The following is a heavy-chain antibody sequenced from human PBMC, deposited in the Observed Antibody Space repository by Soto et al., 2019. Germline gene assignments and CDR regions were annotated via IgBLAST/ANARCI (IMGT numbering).Heavy chain of an antibody. D-gene: IGHD1-26*01. V-gene: IGHV3-23*01. CDR3: AKPPVGTPLYNSYYGMDV. CDR2: ISGRDGST. Sequence: DGSLRRSCAASGFSFTSYAKSWVRQAPGKGLELVSTISGRDGSTYYADSVKGRFTISRDDSTNTLYLQMNSSRPEDTAVYSFAKPPVGTPLYNSYYGMDVWGQGTTVTV. CDR1: GFSFTSYA. J-gene: IGHJ6*01.